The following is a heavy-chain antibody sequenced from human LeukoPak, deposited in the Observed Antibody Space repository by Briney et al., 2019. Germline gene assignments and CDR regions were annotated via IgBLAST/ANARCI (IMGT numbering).Heavy chain of an antibody. J-gene: IGHJ6*03. V-gene: IGHV3-33*06. CDR2: IWYDGSNK. D-gene: IGHD3-3*01. Sequence: ESGGSLRLSCAASGFTFSSYGMHWVRQAPGKGLEWVAVIWYDGSNKYYADSVKGRFTISRDNSKNTLYLQMNSLRAEDTAVYYCAKDGYYDFWSGYGYYYYYMDVWGKGTTVTVSS. CDR1: GFTFSSYG. CDR3: AKDGYYDFWSGYGYYYYYMDV.